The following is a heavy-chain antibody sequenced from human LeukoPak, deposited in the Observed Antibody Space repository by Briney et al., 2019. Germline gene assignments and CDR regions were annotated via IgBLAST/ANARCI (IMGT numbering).Heavy chain of an antibody. J-gene: IGHJ4*02. Sequence: GSLRLSCEASGFTFSSFNMHWVRQAPGKGLEWVTFIWDDGNDKHYADSVKGRFTISRDNSKNTLYLQMNSLRAEDTAVYYCARSKLRYDFDYWGQGTLVTVSS. CDR3: ARSKLRYDFDY. D-gene: IGHD3-9*01. CDR1: GFTFSSFN. V-gene: IGHV3-33*01. CDR2: IWDDGNDK.